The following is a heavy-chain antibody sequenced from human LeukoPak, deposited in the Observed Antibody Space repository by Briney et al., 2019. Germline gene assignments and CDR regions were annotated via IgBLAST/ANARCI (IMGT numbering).Heavy chain of an antibody. V-gene: IGHV1-69*13. D-gene: IGHD1-26*01. CDR1: GGTFSSSS. CDR3: AREGKLPFDY. CDR2: IIPIFGTA. J-gene: IGHJ4*02. Sequence: SVKVSCKASGGTFSSSSISWVRQAPGQGLEWMGGIIPIFGTANYAQKFQGGVTITADESTRTAYMKLSSLRSEDTAVYYCAREGKLPFDYWGQGTLVTVSS.